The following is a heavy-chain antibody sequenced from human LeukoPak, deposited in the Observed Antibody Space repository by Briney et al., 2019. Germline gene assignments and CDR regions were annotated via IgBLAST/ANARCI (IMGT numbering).Heavy chain of an antibody. CDR1: GASFSGYY. CDR2: INHSGST. CDR3: ARDSGSYYGFDY. V-gene: IGHV4-34*01. Sequence: SSETLSLTCAVYGASFSGYYWTWIRQPPGKGLEWIGEINHSGSTNYNPSLKSRVTISVDTSKNQFSLKLSSVTAADTAVYYCARDSGSYYGFDYWGQGTLVTVSS. D-gene: IGHD1-26*01. J-gene: IGHJ4*02.